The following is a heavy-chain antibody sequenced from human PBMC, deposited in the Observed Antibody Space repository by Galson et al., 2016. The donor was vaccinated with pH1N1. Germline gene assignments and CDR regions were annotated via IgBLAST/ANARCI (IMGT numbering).Heavy chain of an antibody. CDR2: ISYNGHDQ. J-gene: IGHJ6*02. CDR1: GFTFDTFA. Sequence: SLRLSCAAPGFTFDTFAMHWVRQNPGKGLEWVAFISYNGHDQSYANSVKGRFTVSRDNSKNTLYLQMSSLRPEDTALYYCAREDWSYADTYYYGMDVWGQGTTVTVSS. D-gene: IGHD3-16*01. V-gene: IGHV3-30-3*01. CDR3: AREDWSYADTYYYGMDV.